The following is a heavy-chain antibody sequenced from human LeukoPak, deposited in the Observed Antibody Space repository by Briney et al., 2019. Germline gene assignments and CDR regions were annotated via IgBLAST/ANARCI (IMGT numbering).Heavy chain of an antibody. CDR3: ARGGISAAAGIDY. D-gene: IGHD6-13*01. Sequence: ASVKLSCKASGYSFNSYAISWVRQAPGQGPEWMGWISAYNGDTNYAQKFKGRVTMTTDTSASTVNMELRSLRSDDTAIYYCARGGISAAAGIDYWGQGTLVTVSS. CDR1: GYSFNSYA. CDR2: ISAYNGDT. J-gene: IGHJ4*02. V-gene: IGHV1-18*01.